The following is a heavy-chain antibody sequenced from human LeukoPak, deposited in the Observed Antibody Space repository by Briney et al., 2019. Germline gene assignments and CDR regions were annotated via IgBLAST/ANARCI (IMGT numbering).Heavy chain of an antibody. CDR2: ITANGDIT. CDR1: GFSFNTYS. CDR3: AREGAMSDYGDHRPFDY. J-gene: IGHJ4*02. Sequence: GGSLRLSCAASGFSFNTYSMEWVRQAPGKGLEYVSLITANGDITHYANSVKGRFTISRDNSKNTLYLHVASLRTEDMAVNYCAREGAMSDYGDHRPFDYWGQGALVTVSS. D-gene: IGHD4-17*01. V-gene: IGHV3-64*01.